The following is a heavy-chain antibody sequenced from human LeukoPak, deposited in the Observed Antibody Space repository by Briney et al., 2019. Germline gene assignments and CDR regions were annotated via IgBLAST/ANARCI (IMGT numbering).Heavy chain of an antibody. V-gene: IGHV3-23*01. CDR3: ARGPSGYHNT. D-gene: IGHD5-12*01. J-gene: IGHJ4*02. CDR1: GFTFNKYA. CDR2: ISGSDAGT. Sequence: PGGSLRLSCAASGFTFNKYAMSWVRQAPGKGLEWVSAISGSDAGTYYADSVKGRFTISRDNSKNTLYLQMNSLRAEDTAVYYCARGPSGYHNTGGQGTLVTVSS.